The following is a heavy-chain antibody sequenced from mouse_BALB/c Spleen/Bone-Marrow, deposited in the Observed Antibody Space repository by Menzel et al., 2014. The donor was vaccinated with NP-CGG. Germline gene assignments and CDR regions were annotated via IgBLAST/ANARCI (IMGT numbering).Heavy chain of an antibody. CDR1: GFAFSSYD. CDR3: ARHYGYGAMDY. J-gene: IGHJ4*01. CDR2: ISSGGGST. D-gene: IGHD1-2*01. V-gene: IGHV5-12-1*01. Sequence: DVMLVESGGGLVKPGGSLKLSCAASGFAFSSYDMPWVRQTPEKRLEWVAYISSGGGSTYYPDTVKGRFTISRDNAKNTLYLQMSSLKSEDTAMYYCARHYGYGAMDYWGQGTSVTVSS.